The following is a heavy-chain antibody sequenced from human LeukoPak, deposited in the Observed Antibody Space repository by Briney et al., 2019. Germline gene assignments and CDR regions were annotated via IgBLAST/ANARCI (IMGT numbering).Heavy chain of an antibody. CDR2: INHSGST. V-gene: IGHV4-34*01. J-gene: IGHJ3*02. CDR3: ARDPDDNSGYFPFDI. CDR1: GGSFSGYY. D-gene: IGHD3-22*01. Sequence: SETLSLTCAVYGGSFSGYYWSWIRQPPGKGLEWIGEINHSGSTNYNPSLKSRVTISVDTSKNQFSLKLSAVTAADTAVYYCARDPDDNSGYFPFDIWGQGTMVTVSS.